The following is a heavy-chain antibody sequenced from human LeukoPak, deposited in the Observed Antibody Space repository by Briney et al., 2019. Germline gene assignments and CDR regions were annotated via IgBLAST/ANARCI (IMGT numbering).Heavy chain of an antibody. CDR2: FDPEDGET. V-gene: IGHV1-24*01. CDR1: GYTFTSYY. J-gene: IGHJ4*02. CDR3: ATGRDGYNQLKLDY. D-gene: IGHD5-24*01. Sequence: ASVKVSCKASGYTFTSYYMHWVRQAPGKGLEWMGGFDPEDGETIYAQKFQGRVTMTEDTSTDTAYMELSSLRSEDTAVYYCATGRDGYNQLKLDYWGQGTLVTVSS.